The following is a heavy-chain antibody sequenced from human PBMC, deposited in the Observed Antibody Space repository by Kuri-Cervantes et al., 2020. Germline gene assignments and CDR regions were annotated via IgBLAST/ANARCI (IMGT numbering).Heavy chain of an antibody. D-gene: IGHD5-12*01. J-gene: IGHJ4*02. V-gene: IGHV3-23*01. CDR2: ISGSGGST. CDR3: AREGGYDSFNY. CDR1: GFTFSSYA. Sequence: GESLKISCAASGFTFSSYAMSWVRQAPGKGLEWVSAISGSGGSTYYADSVKGRFTISRDNSKNTLYLQMSSLRAEDTAVYYCAREGGYDSFNYWGQGTLVTVSS.